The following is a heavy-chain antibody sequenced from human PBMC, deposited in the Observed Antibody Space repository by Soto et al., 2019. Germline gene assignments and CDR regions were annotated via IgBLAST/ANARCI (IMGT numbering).Heavy chain of an antibody. CDR1: GYTCTSYA. Sequence: QVQLVQSGAEVKKPGASVKFSCKASGYTCTSYAMHWLRQAPGQRLWWMGWINAGDGNTKYSQKFQGRVTITRDTSASTAYMELSSLRSEDTAVYYCASTVVPAYFDYWGHGTLVTVSA. V-gene: IGHV1-3*01. J-gene: IGHJ4*01. CDR3: ASTVVPAYFDY. D-gene: IGHD2-2*01. CDR2: INAGDGNT.